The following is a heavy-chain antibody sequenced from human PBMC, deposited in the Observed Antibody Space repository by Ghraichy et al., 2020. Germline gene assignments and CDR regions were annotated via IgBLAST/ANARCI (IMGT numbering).Heavy chain of an antibody. CDR3: AKRPDFWSGYYWYFDY. CDR1: GFTFSSYA. Sequence: GGSLRLSCAASGFTFSSYAMSWVRQAPGKGLEWVSAISGSGGSTYYADSVKGRFTISRDNSKNTLYLQMNSLRAEDTAVYYCAKRPDFWSGYYWYFDYWGQGTLVTVSS. D-gene: IGHD3-3*01. J-gene: IGHJ4*02. CDR2: ISGSGGST. V-gene: IGHV3-23*01.